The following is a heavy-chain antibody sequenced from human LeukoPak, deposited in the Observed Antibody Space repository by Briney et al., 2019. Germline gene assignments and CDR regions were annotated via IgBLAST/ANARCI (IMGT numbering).Heavy chain of an antibody. D-gene: IGHD2-2*01. CDR1: GYTFIKYG. CDR3: ARDSCSSTSCYGAFDI. V-gene: IGHV1-18*01. CDR2: ISADNGNR. Sequence: ASVKVSCKGSGYTFIKYGISWVRQAPGQGLEWMGWISADNGNRNYAQNLQGRVTMTTDTSTSTASMELRSLRSDDTAVYYCARDSCSSTSCYGAFDIWGQGTMVTVSS. J-gene: IGHJ3*02.